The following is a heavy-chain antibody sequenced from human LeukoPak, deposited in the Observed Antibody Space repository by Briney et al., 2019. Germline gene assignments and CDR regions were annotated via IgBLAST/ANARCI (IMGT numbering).Heavy chain of an antibody. V-gene: IGHV1-2*02. CDR1: GYTFTGYY. D-gene: IGHD2-2*01. Sequence: ASVKVSCKASGYTFTGYYMHWVRQAPGQGLEWMGWINPNRGGTNYAQKFQGRVTMTRDTSISTAYMELSRLRSDDTAVCYCARDIVVVPAAQFDYWGQGTLVTVSS. CDR2: INPNRGGT. CDR3: ARDIVVVPAAQFDY. J-gene: IGHJ4*02.